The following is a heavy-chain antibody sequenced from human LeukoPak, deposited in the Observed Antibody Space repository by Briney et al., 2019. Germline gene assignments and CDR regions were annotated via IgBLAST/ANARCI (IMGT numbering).Heavy chain of an antibody. Sequence: GASVKVSCKASGYTFTSYGISWVRQAPGQGLEWMGWISAYNGNTNYAQKLQGRVTMTTDTSTSTAYMELRSLRSDDTAVYYCAREEGLLVVRDGPPTNWFDPWGQGTLVTVSS. CDR3: AREEGLLVVRDGPPTNWFDP. D-gene: IGHD3-10*01. J-gene: IGHJ5*02. CDR2: ISAYNGNT. V-gene: IGHV1-18*01. CDR1: GYTFTSYG.